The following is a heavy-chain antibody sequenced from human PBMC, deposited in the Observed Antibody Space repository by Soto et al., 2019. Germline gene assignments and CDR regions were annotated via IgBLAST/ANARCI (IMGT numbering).Heavy chain of an antibody. V-gene: IGHV1-69*13. CDR1: GGTFSSYA. CDR3: ARELRAAAGIDWFDP. J-gene: IGHJ5*02. D-gene: IGHD6-13*01. CDR2: IIPIFGTA. Sequence: VASVKVSCKASGGTFSSYAISWVRQAPGQGLEWMGGIIPIFGTANYAQKFQGRVTITADESTSTAYMELSSLRSEDTAVYYRARELRAAAGIDWFDPWGQGTLVTVSS.